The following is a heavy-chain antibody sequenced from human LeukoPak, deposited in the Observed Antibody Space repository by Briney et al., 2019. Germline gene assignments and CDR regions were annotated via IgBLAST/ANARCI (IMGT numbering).Heavy chain of an antibody. Sequence: GASVKVSCKASGYTFTSYGISWVRQAPGQGLEWMGWISAYNGNTNYAQKLQGRVTMTTDTSTSTAYMELRSLRSDDTAVYYCARGYSSGWYGTRGWFDPWGQGTLVTVSS. D-gene: IGHD6-19*01. CDR2: ISAYNGNT. J-gene: IGHJ5*02. CDR1: GYTFTSYG. V-gene: IGHV1-18*01. CDR3: ARGYSSGWYGTRGWFDP.